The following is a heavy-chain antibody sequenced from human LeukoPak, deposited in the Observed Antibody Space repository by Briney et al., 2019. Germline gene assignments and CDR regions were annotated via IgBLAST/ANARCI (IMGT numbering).Heavy chain of an antibody. V-gene: IGHV4-4*09. J-gene: IGHJ6*03. CDR1: GGSISSYY. CDR3: ARLATAYYYMDV. CDR2: IYTSGST. Sequence: SDTLSLTCTVSGGSISSYYWSWLRQPPGKGLEWIGYIYTSGSTNYNPSLKSRVTISVDTSKNQFSLKLSSVTAADTAVYYCARLATAYYYMDVWGKGTTVTVSS.